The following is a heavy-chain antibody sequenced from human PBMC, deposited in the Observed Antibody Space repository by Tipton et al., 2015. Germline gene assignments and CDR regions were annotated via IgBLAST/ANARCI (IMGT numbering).Heavy chain of an antibody. J-gene: IGHJ3*02. V-gene: IGHV4-59*01. CDR3: ARHTVTTEFDVFDI. Sequence: TLSLTCTVSGVSISSYYWTWIRQPPGKGLEWIGYIYYSGSTNYNPSLKSRVTTSVDTSKNQFSLRLSSVTAADTAVYYCARHTVTTEFDVFDIWGQGTRVTVSS. CDR1: GVSISSYY. D-gene: IGHD4-17*01. CDR2: IYYSGST.